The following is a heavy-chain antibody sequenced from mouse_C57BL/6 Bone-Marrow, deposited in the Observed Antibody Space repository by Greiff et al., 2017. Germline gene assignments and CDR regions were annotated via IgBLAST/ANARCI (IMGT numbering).Heavy chain of an antibody. D-gene: IGHD1-1*01. V-gene: IGHV1-81*01. Sequence: VQLKESGAELARPGASVKLSCKASGYTFTSYGISWVKQRTGQGLEWIGEIYPRSGNTYYNEKFKGKATLTADKSSSTAYMELRSLTSEDSAVYFCARRATGVATRAWFAYWGQGTLVTVSA. CDR1: GYTFTSYG. CDR3: ARRATGVATRAWFAY. J-gene: IGHJ3*01. CDR2: IYPRSGNT.